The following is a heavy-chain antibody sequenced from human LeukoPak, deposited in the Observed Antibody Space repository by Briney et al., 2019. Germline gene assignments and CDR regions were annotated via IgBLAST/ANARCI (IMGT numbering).Heavy chain of an antibody. D-gene: IGHD2-21*01. CDR1: CGSINSYY. CDR3: ARIMFVVEGYGMDV. CDR2: IHHSGGIT. J-gene: IGHJ6*02. V-gene: IGHV4-59*08. Sequence: SDTLSLTCTVSCGSINSYYWSWIRQPPGKGLECFGYIHHSGGITYYNPSLKSRVTISLDSSKNQFSLSLTSVAAADTAVYYCARIMFVVEGYGMDVWGQGTTVTVS.